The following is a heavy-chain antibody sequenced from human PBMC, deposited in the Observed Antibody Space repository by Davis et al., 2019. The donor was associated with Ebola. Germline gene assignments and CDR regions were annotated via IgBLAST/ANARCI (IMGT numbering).Heavy chain of an antibody. CDR2: ISSSGSTI. CDR3: ARGDRDDYVWGSYRRYFDY. D-gene: IGHD3-16*02. J-gene: IGHJ4*02. V-gene: IGHV3-48*03. CDR1: GFIFSSYE. Sequence: GESLKTSCAASGFIFSSYEMNWVRQAPGKGLEWISYISSSGSTIYYADSVKGRSTISRDNAKNSLYLQMNSLRAEDTAVYYCARGDRDDYVWGSYRRYFDYWGQGTLVTVSS.